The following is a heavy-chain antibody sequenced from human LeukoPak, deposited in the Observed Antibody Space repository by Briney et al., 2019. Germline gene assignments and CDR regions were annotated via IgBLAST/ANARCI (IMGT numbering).Heavy chain of an antibody. D-gene: IGHD2-15*01. CDR2: VSGGSSST. CDR3: AKPHTPYCSGGTCYLFDY. CDR1: GFSLSIYG. Sequence: GGSLRLSCVASGFSLSIYGMSWVRQAPGKGLEWVSTVSGGSSSTYYADSVKGRLTMSRDNSNNTVYLQMNSLRVDDTAVYYCAKPHTPYCSGGTCYLFDYWGQGTLVTVSS. V-gene: IGHV3-23*01. J-gene: IGHJ4*02.